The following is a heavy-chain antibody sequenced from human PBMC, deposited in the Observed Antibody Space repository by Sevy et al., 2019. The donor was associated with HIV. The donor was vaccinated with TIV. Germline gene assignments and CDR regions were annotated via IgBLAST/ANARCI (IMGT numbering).Heavy chain of an antibody. J-gene: IGHJ4*02. CDR2: TSSSSSYI. D-gene: IGHD3-22*01. V-gene: IGHV3-21*01. CDR1: GFTFSSYN. Sequence: GGSLRLSCAASGFTFSSYNMNWVRQAPGKGLEWVSSTSSSSSYIYYADSVKGRFTISRDNAKNSLYLQMNSLRAEDTAVYYCARDDVVITSYFDYWGQGTLVTVSS. CDR3: ARDDVVITSYFDY.